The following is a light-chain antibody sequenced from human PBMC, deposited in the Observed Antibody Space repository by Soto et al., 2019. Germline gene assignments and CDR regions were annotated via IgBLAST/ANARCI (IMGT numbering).Light chain of an antibody. CDR2: EVS. CDR3: MKSRQLPHT. J-gene: IGKJ5*01. V-gene: IGKV2D-29*02. Sequence: DVVMTQTPLSLSVTPGQPASISCKSSQSLLHITGETFLFWYLQKPGQSPQLLIYEVSTRVSEVPDRCSGCGHGQIFTHAIPRVEPDAVGIYSCMKSRQLPHTCGKGTRVEIK. CDR1: QSLLHITGETF.